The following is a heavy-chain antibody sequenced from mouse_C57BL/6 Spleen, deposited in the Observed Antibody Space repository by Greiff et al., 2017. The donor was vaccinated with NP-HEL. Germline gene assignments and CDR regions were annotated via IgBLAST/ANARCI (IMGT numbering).Heavy chain of an antibody. CDR1: GYTFTSYW. CDR2: IDPSDSST. V-gene: IGHV1-69*01. Sequence: QVQLQQSGAELVMPGASVKLSCKASGYTFTSYWMHWVKQRPGQGLEWIGEIDPSDSSTNYNQKLKGKSTLTVDKSSSTAYMQLSSLTSEDSAVYYCARVSSGCFDYWGQGTTLTVS. J-gene: IGHJ2*01. CDR3: ARVSSGCFDY. D-gene: IGHD3-2*02.